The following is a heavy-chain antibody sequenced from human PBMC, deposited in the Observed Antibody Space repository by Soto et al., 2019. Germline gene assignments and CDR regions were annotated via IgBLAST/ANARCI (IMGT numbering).Heavy chain of an antibody. CDR1: GFTVSSNY. Sequence: GGSLRLSCAASGFTVSSNYMSWVRQAPGKGLEWVSVIYSGGSTYYADSVRGRFTISRDNSKNTLYLQMNSLRAEDTAVYYCARVSPKRYFDWLPIDYWGQGTLVTVSS. CDR3: ARVSPKRYFDWLPIDY. D-gene: IGHD3-9*01. V-gene: IGHV3-66*01. CDR2: IYSGGST. J-gene: IGHJ4*02.